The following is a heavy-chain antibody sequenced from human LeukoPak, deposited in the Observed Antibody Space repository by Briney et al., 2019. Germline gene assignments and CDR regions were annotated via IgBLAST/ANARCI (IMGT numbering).Heavy chain of an antibody. Sequence: GGSLRLSCAASGFTFRSYAMSWVRQAPGKGLEWVSAISGSGGSTYYADSVKGRFTISRDNSKNTLYLQMNSLRAEDTAVYYCAKASAQYYYDSSGNFDYWGQGTLVTVSS. J-gene: IGHJ4*02. D-gene: IGHD3-22*01. CDR2: ISGSGGST. CDR3: AKASAQYYYDSSGNFDY. V-gene: IGHV3-23*01. CDR1: GFTFRSYA.